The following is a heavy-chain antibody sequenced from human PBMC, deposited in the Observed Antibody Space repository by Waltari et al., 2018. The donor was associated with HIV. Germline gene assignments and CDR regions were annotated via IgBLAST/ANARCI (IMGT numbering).Heavy chain of an antibody. CDR2: ISWRSGNI. V-gene: IGHV3-9*01. Sequence: EGQLVESGGDLVQPGGSLRFSCVPSGFKFDDYAMHWVRQAPGKGLEWVAGISWRSGNIAYADSVRGRFTISRDNAKKSLYLRMNSLRAEDTALYYCARGPMYKWFDPWGQGTLVTVSS. J-gene: IGHJ5*02. D-gene: IGHD3-10*02. CDR1: GFKFDDYA. CDR3: ARGPMYKWFDP.